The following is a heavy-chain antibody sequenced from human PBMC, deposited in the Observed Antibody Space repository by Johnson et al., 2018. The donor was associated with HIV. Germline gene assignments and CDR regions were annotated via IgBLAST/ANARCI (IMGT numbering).Heavy chain of an antibody. J-gene: IGHJ3*02. V-gene: IGHV3-66*01. CDR3: ARGHMVRGVTHAFDI. D-gene: IGHD3-10*01. CDR1: GFTFSSYA. Sequence: VQLVESGGGVVQPGRSLRLSCAASGFTFSSYAMHWVRQAPGKGLEWVSVMYSGGSTYYADSVKGRFTISRDNSKNTLYLQMNSLRAEDTAVYYCARGHMVRGVTHAFDIWGQGTMVTVSS. CDR2: MYSGGST.